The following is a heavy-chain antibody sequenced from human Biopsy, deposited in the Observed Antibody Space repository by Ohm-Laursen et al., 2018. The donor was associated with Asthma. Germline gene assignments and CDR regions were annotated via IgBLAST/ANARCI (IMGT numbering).Heavy chain of an antibody. CDR2: IYYSGTT. V-gene: IGHV4-39*01. J-gene: IGHJ6*02. Sequence: SDTLSLTCSLSSGSGGYMRSGNYYWGWIRQPPGKGLEWIGSIYYSGTTYYNPSLESRVTVSADTSKNQFSLKLTSVTAVDTAVYYCVRGSSSWHHGPFHYYYGLDVWGQGTTATVSS. D-gene: IGHD6-13*01. CDR1: SGSGGYMRSGNYY. CDR3: VRGSSSWHHGPFHYYYGLDV.